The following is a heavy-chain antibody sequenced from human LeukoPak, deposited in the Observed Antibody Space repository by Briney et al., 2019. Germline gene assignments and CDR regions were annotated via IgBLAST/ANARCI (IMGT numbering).Heavy chain of an antibody. CDR3: PLELGEGFDY. J-gene: IGHJ4*02. D-gene: IGHD1-7*01. V-gene: IGHV3-48*01. CDR1: GFTFSTYS. CDR2: ISSSSTTI. Sequence: PGGSLRLSCAASGFTFSTYSMNWVRQAPGKGLEWISYISSSSTTIYYADSVKGRFTISRDNAENSLYLQMNSLRAEDTAVYYCPLELGEGFDYWGQGTLVTVSS.